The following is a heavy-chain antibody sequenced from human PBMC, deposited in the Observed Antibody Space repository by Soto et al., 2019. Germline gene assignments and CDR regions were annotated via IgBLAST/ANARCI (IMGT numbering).Heavy chain of an antibody. CDR3: AAGGAINGVIRGLVLNNFFDP. CDR2: VNHSGNS. J-gene: IGHJ5*02. D-gene: IGHD2-8*01. Sequence: VQLQQCVAGLFKPSETLSLTCAVYGGSFSRYFWAWIRQSPGRGLGWSGEVNHSGNSKYNPSLKSRVAMQVDKYKNRFSLKLTSVTAADTAVYYCAAGGAINGVIRGLVLNNFFDPWGQGTLVTVSA. CDR1: GGSFSRYF. V-gene: IGHV4-34*02.